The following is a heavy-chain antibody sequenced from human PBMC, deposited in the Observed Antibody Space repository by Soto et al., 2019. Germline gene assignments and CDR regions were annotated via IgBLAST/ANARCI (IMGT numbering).Heavy chain of an antibody. J-gene: IGHJ4*02. V-gene: IGHV1-3*01. CDR1: GYTFSSYA. Sequence: QVHLLQSGAEVRKPGASVKVSCKAPGYTFSSYARHWVRQAPGQRLEWMGWINAGYCNKQSSQQFQDRVTISRDTSASTVYMELTSLRSEDTALYYCARDTGDGTFDFWGQGTLVTVSS. D-gene: IGHD7-27*01. CDR2: INAGYCNK. CDR3: ARDTGDGTFDF.